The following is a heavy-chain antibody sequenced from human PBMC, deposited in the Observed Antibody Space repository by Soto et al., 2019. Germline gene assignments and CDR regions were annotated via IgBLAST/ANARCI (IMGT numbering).Heavy chain of an antibody. CDR3: AGHTSGLYMGFDY. CDR1: GGSVNSGRYY. Sequence: PSETLSLTCTVSGGSVNSGRYYWSWIRQPPGKGLEWIGYIYYSGSTNSNPSLKSRVTISLDTSKNQFSLKLNSVTAADTAVYYCAGHTSGLYMGFDYWGQGTLVTVSS. CDR2: IYYSGST. D-gene: IGHD6-19*01. J-gene: IGHJ4*02. V-gene: IGHV4-61*01.